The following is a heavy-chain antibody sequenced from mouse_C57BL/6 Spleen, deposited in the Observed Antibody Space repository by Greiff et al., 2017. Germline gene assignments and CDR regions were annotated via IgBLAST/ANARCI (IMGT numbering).Heavy chain of an antibody. CDR2: INPGSGGT. Sequence: QVQLQQSGAELVRPGTSVKVSCKASGYAFTNYLIEWVKQRPGQGLEWIGVINPGSGGTNYNEKFKGKATLTADKSSSTAYMQLSSLTSEDSAVYVCARSLLRGTWLAYWGQGTLVTVSA. V-gene: IGHV1-54*01. CDR1: GYAFTNYL. CDR3: ARSLLRGTWLAY. D-gene: IGHD1-2*01. J-gene: IGHJ3*01.